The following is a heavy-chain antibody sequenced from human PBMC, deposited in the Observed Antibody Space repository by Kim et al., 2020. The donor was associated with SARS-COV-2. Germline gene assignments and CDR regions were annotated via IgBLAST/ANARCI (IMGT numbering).Heavy chain of an antibody. V-gene: IGHV3-23*01. D-gene: IGHD5-12*01. Sequence: GGSLRLSCAASGFTFSSYAMSWVRQAPGKGLEWVSAISGSGGSTYYADSVKGRFTISRDNSKNTLYLQMNSLRAEDTAVYYCATGIVATILGYWGQGTLVTVSS. CDR2: ISGSGGST. J-gene: IGHJ4*02. CDR3: ATGIVATILGY. CDR1: GFTFSSYA.